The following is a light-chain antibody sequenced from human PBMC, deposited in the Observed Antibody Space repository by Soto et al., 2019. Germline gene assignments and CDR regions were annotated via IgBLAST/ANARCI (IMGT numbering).Light chain of an antibody. J-gene: IGKJ1*01. CDR3: QQSFSSSWT. CDR2: AAS. V-gene: IGKV1-39*01. CDR1: QSISKY. Sequence: DIQMTQSPASLSASIGDRVIISCRASQSISKYLNWYQHKPGRAPKFLIYAASSLQSGVPSRFSGSGSGTDFTLTTSSLQREDFGTYFCQQSFSSSWTFGQGTKVE.